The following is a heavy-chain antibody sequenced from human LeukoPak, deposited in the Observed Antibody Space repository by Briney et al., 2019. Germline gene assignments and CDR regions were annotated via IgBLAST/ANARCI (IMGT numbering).Heavy chain of an antibody. J-gene: IGHJ5*02. CDR2: IYYSGST. Sequence: SETLSLTCTVSGGSISSSSYYWGWIRQPPGKGLEWIGSIYYSGSTYYNPSLKSRVTISVDTSKNQFSLKLSSVTAADTAVYYCARGRGAAVGNNWFDPWAREPWSPSPQ. D-gene: IGHD6-13*01. CDR1: GGSISSSSYY. CDR3: ARGRGAAVGNNWFDP. V-gene: IGHV4-39*01.